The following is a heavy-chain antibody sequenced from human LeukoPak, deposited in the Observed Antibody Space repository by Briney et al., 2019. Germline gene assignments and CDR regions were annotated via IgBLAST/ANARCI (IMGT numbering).Heavy chain of an antibody. V-gene: IGHV1-69*05. CDR1: GYSLRNHG. Sequence: SVKVSCKASGYSLRNHGISWVRQAPGQGLEWMGGIIPMFGTPNYAQRFQDRVTITTDKSTSTAYMELSSLRSEDTAVYYCARNSDQPYYYYYMDVWGKGTTVTVSS. CDR2: IIPMFGTP. D-gene: IGHD2-21*01. J-gene: IGHJ6*03. CDR3: ARNSDQPYYYYYMDV.